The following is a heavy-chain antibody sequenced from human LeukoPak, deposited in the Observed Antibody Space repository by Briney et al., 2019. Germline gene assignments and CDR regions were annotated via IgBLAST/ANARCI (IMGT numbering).Heavy chain of an antibody. Sequence: SVKVSCKASGGTFSSYAISWVRQAPGQGLEWMGGIIPIFGTANYAQKFQGRVTITTDESMSTAYMELSSLRSEDTAVYYCARAVGAGYYYYYMDVWGKGTTVTVSS. V-gene: IGHV1-69*05. CDR1: GGTFSSYA. CDR3: ARAVGAGYYYYYMDV. CDR2: IIPIFGTA. J-gene: IGHJ6*03. D-gene: IGHD2-15*01.